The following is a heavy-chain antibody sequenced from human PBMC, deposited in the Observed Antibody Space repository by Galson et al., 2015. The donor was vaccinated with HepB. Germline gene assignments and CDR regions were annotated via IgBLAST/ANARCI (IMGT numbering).Heavy chain of an antibody. CDR2: IKQDGSEK. CDR1: GFTFSSYA. V-gene: IGHV3-7*01. D-gene: IGHD3-10*01. Sequence: TLRLSCAASGFTFSSYAMAWVRQAPGKGLEWVANIKQDGSEKYYVDSVKGRFTISRDNTKNSLYMQMNSLRAEDTAVYYCARDRTVRGIMGYYYHYGIDVWGQGTTVTVSS. CDR3: ARDRTVRGIMGYYYHYGIDV. J-gene: IGHJ6*02.